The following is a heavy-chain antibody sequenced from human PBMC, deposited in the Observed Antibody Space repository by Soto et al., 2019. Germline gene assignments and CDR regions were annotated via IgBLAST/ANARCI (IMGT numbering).Heavy chain of an antibody. CDR2: VYFSGTT. V-gene: IGHV4-39*01. CDR3: ARVRRSGWYLDP. CDR1: GDSISSSSYY. J-gene: IGHJ5*02. D-gene: IGHD6-19*01. Sequence: SETLSLTCIVSGDSISSSSYYWGWIRQPPGKGLEWIGSVYFSGTTNYNSALKRRVTISVDTSKNQFSLKVNSVTAADTAVYYCARVRRSGWYLDPWGQGTLVTVSS.